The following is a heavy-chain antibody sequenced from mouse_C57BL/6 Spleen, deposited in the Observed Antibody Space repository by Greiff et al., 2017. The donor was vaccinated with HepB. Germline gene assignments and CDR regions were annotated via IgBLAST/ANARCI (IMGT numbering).Heavy chain of an antibody. V-gene: IGHV8-12*01. CDR2: IYWDDDK. J-gene: IGHJ4*01. Sequence: QVTLKESGPGILQSSQTLSLTCSFSGFSLSTSGMGVSWIRQPSGKGLEWLAHIYWDDDKRYNPSLKSRLTISKDTSRNQVFLKITSVDTADTATYYCARNYPYAMDYWGQGTSVTVSS. CDR1: GFSLSTSGMG. CDR3: ARNYPYAMDY. D-gene: IGHD1-1*02.